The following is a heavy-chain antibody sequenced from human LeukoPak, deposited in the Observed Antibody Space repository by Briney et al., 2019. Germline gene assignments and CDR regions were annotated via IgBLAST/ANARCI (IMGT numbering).Heavy chain of an antibody. V-gene: IGHV3-30*18. CDR1: GFTFSSYC. D-gene: IGHD6-13*01. CDR2: ISYDGSNK. J-gene: IGHJ4*02. CDR3: AKQQLGYYFDY. Sequence: GGALRLSCAASGFTFSSYCMHWGRQAPGQGVGWVAVISYDGSNKYYADSVKGRFTISRDNAKNSLYLQMNSLRAEDTALYYCAKQQLGYYFDYWGQGTLVTVSS.